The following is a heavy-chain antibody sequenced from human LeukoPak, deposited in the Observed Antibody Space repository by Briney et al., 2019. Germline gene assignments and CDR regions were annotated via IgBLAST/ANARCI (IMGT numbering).Heavy chain of an antibody. Sequence: ASVKVSCKASGYTFTGYYMHWVRQAPGQGLEWMGIINPSGGSTSYAQKFQGRVTTTRDTSTSTVYMELSSLRSEDTAVYYCASGLIAAAGSDYWGQGTLVTVSS. J-gene: IGHJ4*02. D-gene: IGHD6-13*01. CDR3: ASGLIAAAGSDY. CDR2: INPSGGST. CDR1: GYTFTGYY. V-gene: IGHV1-46*01.